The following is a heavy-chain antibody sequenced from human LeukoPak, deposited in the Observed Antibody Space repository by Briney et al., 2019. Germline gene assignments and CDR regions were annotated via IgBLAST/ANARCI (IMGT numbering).Heavy chain of an antibody. CDR1: GGSFSGYY. CDR2: INHSGST. Sequence: PSETLSLTCAVYGGSFSGYYWSWIRQPPGKGLEWIGEINHSGSTNYNPSLKSRVTISVDTSKNQFSLKLSSVTAADTAVYYCARVCDYYDSSGYSDYWGQGTLVTVSS. CDR3: ARVCDYYDSSGYSDY. D-gene: IGHD3-22*01. V-gene: IGHV4-34*01. J-gene: IGHJ4*02.